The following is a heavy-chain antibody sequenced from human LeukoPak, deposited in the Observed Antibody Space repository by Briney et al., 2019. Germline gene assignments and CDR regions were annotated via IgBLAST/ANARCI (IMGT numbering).Heavy chain of an antibody. CDR2: MNPNSGNT. V-gene: IGHV1-8*01. CDR3: AMLPAGTVTPLYDY. J-gene: IGHJ4*02. CDR1: GYTFTSYD. Sequence: ASVKVSCKASGYTFTSYDINWVRQATGQGLEWMGWMNPNSGNTGCAQKFQGRVTMTRNTSISTAYMELSSLRSEDTAVYYCAMLPAGTVTPLYDYWGQGTLVTVSS. D-gene: IGHD1-7*01.